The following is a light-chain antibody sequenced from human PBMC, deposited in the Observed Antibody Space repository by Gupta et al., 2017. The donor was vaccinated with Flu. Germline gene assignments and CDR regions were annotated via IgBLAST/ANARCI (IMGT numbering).Light chain of an antibody. CDR2: GNS. CDR1: SSTIGAGYD. V-gene: IGLV1-40*01. J-gene: IGLJ2*01. Sequence: QSVLTQPLSVSGAPGQRVTISCTGSSSTIGAGYDVHWYQQLPGPAPNLLIYGNSNRPSGVPERFSGTKAGTSASLPSTRLQAEDAADYYCQSYDSILSGVVFGGGTKLTVL. CDR3: QSYDSILSGVV.